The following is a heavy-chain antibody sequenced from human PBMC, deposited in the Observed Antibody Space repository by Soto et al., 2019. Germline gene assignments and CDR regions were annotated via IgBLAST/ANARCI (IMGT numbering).Heavy chain of an antibody. Sequence: GASVKVSCKASGYTFTGYYMHWVRQAPGQGLEWMGWINPNSGGTNYAQKFQGWVTMTRDTSISTVYMELSSLRSEDTAVYYCARGFYDFGVPWGQGTLVTVSS. CDR1: GYTFTGYY. V-gene: IGHV1-2*04. J-gene: IGHJ5*02. CDR2: INPNSGGT. D-gene: IGHD3-3*01. CDR3: ARGFYDFGVP.